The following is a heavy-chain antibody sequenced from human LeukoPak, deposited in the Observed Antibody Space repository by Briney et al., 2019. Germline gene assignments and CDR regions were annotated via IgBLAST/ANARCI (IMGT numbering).Heavy chain of an antibody. V-gene: IGHV4-34*01. CDR2: INHSGST. CDR1: GGSFSGYY. D-gene: IGHD3-22*01. CDR3: ARKLASESYDSSGYYYGY. J-gene: IGHJ4*02. Sequence: SETLSLTCAVYGGSFSGYYWSWIRQPPGKGLEWIGEINHSGSTNYNPSLKSRVTISVDTFKNQFSLKLSSVTAADTAVYYCARKLASESYDSSGYYYGYWGQGALVTVSS.